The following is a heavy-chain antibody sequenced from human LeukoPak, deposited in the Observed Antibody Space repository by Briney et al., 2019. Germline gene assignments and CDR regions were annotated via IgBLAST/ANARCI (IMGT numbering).Heavy chain of an antibody. D-gene: IGHD2-21*01. J-gene: IGHJ4*02. CDR3: ARGSRNGAAAGGEVIGY. CDR2: IHYSGST. Sequence: SETLSLTCTVSGGSISSYYWSWIRQPPGKGLEWIGYIHYSGSTNYNPSLKSRVTMSVDTSKNQFSLKLSSVTAADTAVYYCARGSRNGAAAGGEVIGYWGQGTLVTVSS. CDR1: GGSISSYY. V-gene: IGHV4-59*08.